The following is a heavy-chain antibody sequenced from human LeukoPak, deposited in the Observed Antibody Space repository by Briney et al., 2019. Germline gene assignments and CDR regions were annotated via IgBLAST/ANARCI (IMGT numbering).Heavy chain of an antibody. CDR2: ISSSSSTI. V-gene: IGHV3-48*04. CDR3: ARVSVVVVAATQRFDP. CDR1: GFTFSTYG. Sequence: PGGSLRLSCAVSGFTFSTYGMHWVRQAPGKGLEWVSYISSSSSTIYYADSVKGRFTISRDNAKNSLYLQMNSLRAEDTAVYYCARVSVVVVAATQRFDPWGQGTLVTVSS. D-gene: IGHD2-15*01. J-gene: IGHJ5*02.